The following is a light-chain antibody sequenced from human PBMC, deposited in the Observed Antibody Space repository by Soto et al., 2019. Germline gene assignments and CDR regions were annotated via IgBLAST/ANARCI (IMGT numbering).Light chain of an antibody. V-gene: IGLV2-14*01. J-gene: IGLJ1*01. CDR1: SSDVGGYNY. CDR3: SSYTSSSTGV. CDR2: DVS. Sequence: QSVLTQPASVSGSPGQSITISCTGTSSDVGGYNYVSWYQQHPGKAPKLMIYDVSNRPSGVSNRFSGSKSGNTAALTISGLQAEDEADYYCSSYTSSSTGVFGTGTKVIVL.